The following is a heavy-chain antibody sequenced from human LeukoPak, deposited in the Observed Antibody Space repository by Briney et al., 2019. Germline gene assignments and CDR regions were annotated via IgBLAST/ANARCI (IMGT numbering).Heavy chain of an antibody. D-gene: IGHD3-10*01. CDR1: GFTLSSHN. Sequence: GGSLRLSCVASGFTLSSHNINWVRQAPGKGLEWVSHISSSGSITYYGDSVKGRITISRDNAKNSVSLYMNSLRAEGSAVYYCARPGITAFDIWGQGTMVTVSS. J-gene: IGHJ3*02. V-gene: IGHV3-48*01. CDR3: ARPGITAFDI. CDR2: ISSSGSIT.